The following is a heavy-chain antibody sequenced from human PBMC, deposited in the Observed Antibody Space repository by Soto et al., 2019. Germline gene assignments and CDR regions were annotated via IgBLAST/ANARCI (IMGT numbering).Heavy chain of an antibody. CDR2: THDSGST. Sequence: EPLSLTCTVSGGSISSYYWSWIRQSPGKGLEWIGYTHDSGSTYYNPSLKSRVTISVDTSKNQFSLKLSSVTAADTAVYYCARHLTYCSAGSCYSDFPYYGMDVWGQGTTVTVSS. CDR3: ARHLTYCSAGSCYSDFPYYGMDV. D-gene: IGHD2-15*01. CDR1: GGSISSYY. J-gene: IGHJ6*02. V-gene: IGHV4-59*08.